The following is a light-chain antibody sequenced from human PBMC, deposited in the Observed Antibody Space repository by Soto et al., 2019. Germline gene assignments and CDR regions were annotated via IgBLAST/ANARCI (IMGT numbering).Light chain of an antibody. CDR2: AAY. J-gene: IGKJ5*01. CDR3: QQRHMWPIT. V-gene: IGKV3-11*01. Sequence: EIGLTQAPGTLSLSPGERATLSCRSSQSFRGLLAWYQQKPGQAPRLLIYAAYNRATGIPPRFSGSGSGTDFPLTISSLEPEDSAVYYCQQRHMWPITFGQGTRLEIK. CDR1: QSFRGL.